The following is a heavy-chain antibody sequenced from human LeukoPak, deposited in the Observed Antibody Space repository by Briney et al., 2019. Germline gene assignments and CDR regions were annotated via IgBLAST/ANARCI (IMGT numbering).Heavy chain of an antibody. CDR3: ARDGVHSTSSADL. J-gene: IGHJ5*02. CDR2: IKQDGSEK. V-gene: IGHV3-7*01. CDR1: EFTFSTYW. Sequence: GGSLRLSCAASEFTFSTYWMSWVRQAPGKGLEWVASIKQDGSEKYYVDSVRGRFTISRDNAKNSLYLQMNSLRAEDTAVYYCARDGVHSTSSADLWGQGTLVTVSS. D-gene: IGHD6-6*01.